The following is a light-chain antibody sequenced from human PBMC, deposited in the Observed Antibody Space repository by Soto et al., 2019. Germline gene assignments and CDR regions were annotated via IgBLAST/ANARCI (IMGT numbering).Light chain of an antibody. CDR1: QSISTY. V-gene: IGKV1-39*01. CDR3: QHGYSTPLT. CDR2: AAS. J-gene: IGKJ4*01. Sequence: IPFTQSPSPPSASFGGRSTNPLRASQSISTYLHWYQQKPGKAPNLLIYAASTLQSGVPSRFSGSGSGTDFTLTISSLQPEDFATYFCQHGYSTPLTFGGGTKVDIK.